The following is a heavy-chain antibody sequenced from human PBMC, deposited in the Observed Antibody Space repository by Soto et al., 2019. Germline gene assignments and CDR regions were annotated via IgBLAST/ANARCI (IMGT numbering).Heavy chain of an antibody. Sequence: QVQLVQSGTEVRKPGSSVKVSCKASGGTFSSYAISWVRQAPGQGLEWMGGIIPIFGTANYAQKFQGRVTITADESTSTAYMELSSLRAEDTAVYYCAEGEGYYYVISGYYYDCKLDYWGQGTLVTVSS. CDR2: IIPIFGTA. CDR1: GGTFSSYA. D-gene: IGHD3-22*01. CDR3: AEGEGYYYVISGYYYDCKLDY. V-gene: IGHV1-69*01. J-gene: IGHJ4*02.